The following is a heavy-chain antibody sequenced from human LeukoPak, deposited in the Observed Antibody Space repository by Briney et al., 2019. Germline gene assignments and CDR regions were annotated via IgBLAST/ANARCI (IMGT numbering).Heavy chain of an antibody. Sequence: GGSLRLSCAASDFTFSTYGMSWVRQAPGKGLEWVSSISGGGGSTYYADSVKGRYTISRDNSKNTLYLQMNSLRAEDTAIYYCAKESSLLRGPTVIYYFDFWGQGTLVTVSS. CDR2: ISGGGGST. J-gene: IGHJ4*02. D-gene: IGHD3-10*01. V-gene: IGHV3-23*01. CDR3: AKESSLLRGPTVIYYFDF. CDR1: DFTFSTYG.